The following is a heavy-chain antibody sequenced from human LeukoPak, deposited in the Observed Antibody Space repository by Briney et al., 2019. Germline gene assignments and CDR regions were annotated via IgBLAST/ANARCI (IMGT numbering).Heavy chain of an antibody. CDR1: GYTFTSYD. Sequence: ASVKVSCKASGYTFTSYDINWVRQATGQGLEWMGWMNPNSGNTGYAQKFQGRVTMTRDTSTSTVYMELSSLRSEDTAVYYCARVNIAAAGTGYFQHWGQGTLVTVSS. D-gene: IGHD6-13*01. CDR2: MNPNSGNT. J-gene: IGHJ1*01. CDR3: ARVNIAAAGTGYFQH. V-gene: IGHV1-8*01.